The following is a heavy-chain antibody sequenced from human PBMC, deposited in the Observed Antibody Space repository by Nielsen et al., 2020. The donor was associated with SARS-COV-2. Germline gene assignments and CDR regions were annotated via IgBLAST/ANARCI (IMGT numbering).Heavy chain of an antibody. D-gene: IGHD2-2*03. J-gene: IGHJ6*03. Sequence: WVRQAPGQGLEWMGGIIPIFGTASYAQKFQGRVTMTRDTSTSTVYMELSSLRSEDTAVYYCARDGYCSSTSCYSEYYYYMDVWGKGTTVTVSS. V-gene: IGHV1-69*05. CDR3: ARDGYCSSTSCYSEYYYYMDV. CDR2: IIPIFGTA.